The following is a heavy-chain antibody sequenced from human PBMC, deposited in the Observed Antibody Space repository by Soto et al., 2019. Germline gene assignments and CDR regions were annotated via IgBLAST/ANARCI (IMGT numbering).Heavy chain of an antibody. D-gene: IGHD3-22*01. Sequence: SETLSLTCAVSGGSISSGGYSWSWIRQPPGKGLEWIGYIYHSGSTYYNPSLKSRVTISVDRSKNQFSLKLSSVTAADTAVYYCARENGIDYYDSSGYLKANWFDPWGQGTLVTVSS. CDR2: IYHSGST. CDR1: GGSISSGGYS. V-gene: IGHV4-30-2*01. CDR3: ARENGIDYYDSSGYLKANWFDP. J-gene: IGHJ5*02.